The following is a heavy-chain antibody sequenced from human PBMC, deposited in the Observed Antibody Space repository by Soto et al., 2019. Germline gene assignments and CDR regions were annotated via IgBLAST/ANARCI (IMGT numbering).Heavy chain of an antibody. D-gene: IGHD2-2*02. CDR1: GGSISSSSYY. V-gene: IGHV4-39*01. Sequence: PSETLSLTCTVSGGSISSSSYYWGWIRQPPGKGLEWIGSIYYSGSTYYNPSLKSRVTISVDTSKNQFSLKLSFVTAADTAVYYCARPYTSYYYYGMDVWGQGTTVTVSS. CDR3: ARPYTSYYYYGMDV. J-gene: IGHJ6*02. CDR2: IYYSGST.